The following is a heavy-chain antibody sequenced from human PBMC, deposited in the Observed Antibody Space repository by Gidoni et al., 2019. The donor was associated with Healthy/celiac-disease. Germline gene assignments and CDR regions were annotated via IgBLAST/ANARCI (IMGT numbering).Heavy chain of an antibody. D-gene: IGHD5-18*01. Sequence: QVQLVESGGGVVQPGRSLRLSCAASGFTFRSYAMHWVRQAPGKGLEWVAVISYDGSNKYYADSVKGRFTISRDNSKNTLYLQMNSLRAEDTAVYYCARVYRGYSYAHYYYSYGMDVWGQGTTVTVSS. CDR2: ISYDGSNK. J-gene: IGHJ6*02. V-gene: IGHV3-30*01. CDR3: ARVYRGYSYAHYYYSYGMDV. CDR1: GFTFRSYA.